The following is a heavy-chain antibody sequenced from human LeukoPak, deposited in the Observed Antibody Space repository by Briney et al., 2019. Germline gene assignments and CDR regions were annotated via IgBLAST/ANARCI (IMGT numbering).Heavy chain of an antibody. J-gene: IGHJ3*02. CDR3: ARVAYYYDSSGYGAFDI. D-gene: IGHD3-22*01. V-gene: IGHV3-48*04. CDR1: GFTFSSYS. Sequence: GGSLRLSCAASGFTFSSYSMNWVRQAPGKGLEWVSYISSSSSTIYYADSVKGRFTISRDNAKNSLYLQMNSLRAEDTAVYYCARVAYYYDSSGYGAFDIWGQGTMVTVSS. CDR2: ISSSSSTI.